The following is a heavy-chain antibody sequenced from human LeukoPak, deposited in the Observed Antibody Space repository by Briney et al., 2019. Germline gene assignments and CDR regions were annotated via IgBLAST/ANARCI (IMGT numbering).Heavy chain of an antibody. Sequence: GGSLRLSCAASRFTFSRHGMHWVRQTPGKGRGWVAFIRHDGSYQQYPDSVKGRFTVSRDNSKDTVYLQMNSLRTEDTAVYYCAKNRDTSDFPRDFDSWGQGTLVTVSS. CDR2: IRHDGSYQ. V-gene: IGHV3-30*02. CDR3: AKNRDTSDFPRDFDS. D-gene: IGHD3-22*01. J-gene: IGHJ4*02. CDR1: RFTFSRHG.